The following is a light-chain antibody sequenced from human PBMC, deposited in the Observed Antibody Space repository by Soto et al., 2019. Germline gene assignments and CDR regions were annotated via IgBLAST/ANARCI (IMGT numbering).Light chain of an antibody. CDR2: DAS. J-gene: IGKJ1*01. CDR1: QSISSW. V-gene: IGKV1-5*01. Sequence: GESAIVAVRASQSISSWLAWYQQKPGRAPKLLIYDASSLESGVPSRFSGICSGTELTLTIGSRQRQAFAPDFCQHYQSLSTSGQGTKVDNK. CDR3: QHYQSLST.